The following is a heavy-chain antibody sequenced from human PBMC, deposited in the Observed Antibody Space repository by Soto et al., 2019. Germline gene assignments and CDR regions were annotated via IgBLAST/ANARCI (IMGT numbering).Heavy chain of an antibody. CDR1: GDSISTADYY. Sequence: QVQLQESGPGLVKPSQTLSLTCTVSGDSISTADYYWNWIRQPPGKGLEWIGYIYYSGNTYYMPSLKSRVTISVDTSKNQISLKLNSVTAADTAVYYCARGIYSTSSFFDSWGQGTLVTVSS. V-gene: IGHV4-30-4*01. D-gene: IGHD6-6*01. J-gene: IGHJ4*02. CDR3: ARGIYSTSSFFDS. CDR2: IYYSGNT.